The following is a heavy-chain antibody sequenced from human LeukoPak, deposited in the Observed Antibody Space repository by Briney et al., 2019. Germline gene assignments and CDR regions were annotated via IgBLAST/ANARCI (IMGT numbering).Heavy chain of an antibody. CDR3: AKNPYEYYFDS. CDR2: INPNSGDT. D-gene: IGHD5-12*01. J-gene: IGHJ4*02. Sequence: ASARVSCKASGHTLTDYYMHWLRQAPGQGLEWMGWINPNSGDTDYAQKFQDRVTMTRDTSISTAYMELSRLTSDDTAVYYCAKNPYEYYFDSWGQGTLVTVSS. V-gene: IGHV1-2*02. CDR1: GHTLTDYY.